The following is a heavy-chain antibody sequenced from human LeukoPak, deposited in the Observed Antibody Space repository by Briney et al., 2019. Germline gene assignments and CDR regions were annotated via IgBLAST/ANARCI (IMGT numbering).Heavy chain of an antibody. CDR3: AALGVGATTAFDI. CDR1: GGSISSGSYY. D-gene: IGHD1-26*01. J-gene: IGHJ3*02. Sequence: SETLSLTCTVSGGSISSGSYYWSWIRQPAGKGLEWIGRIYTSGSTNYNPSLKSRVTISVDTSKNQFSLKLSSVTAADTAVYYCAALGVGATTAFDIWGQGTMVTVSS. V-gene: IGHV4-61*02. CDR2: IYTSGST.